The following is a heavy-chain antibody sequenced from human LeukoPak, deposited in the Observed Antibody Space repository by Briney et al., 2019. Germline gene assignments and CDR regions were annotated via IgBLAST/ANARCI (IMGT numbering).Heavy chain of an antibody. V-gene: IGHV3-15*01. D-gene: IGHD3-22*01. CDR1: GFTFSNAW. J-gene: IGHJ4*02. Sequence: KSGGSLRLSCAASGFTFSNAWMNWVRQAPGKGLEWVGRIKSKTDGGTTDYAAPVKGRFTISRDDSKNTLYLQMNSLKSEDTAVYYCTTELDIRPNHYWGQGTLVTVSS. CDR2: IKSKTDGGTT. CDR3: TTELDIRPNHY.